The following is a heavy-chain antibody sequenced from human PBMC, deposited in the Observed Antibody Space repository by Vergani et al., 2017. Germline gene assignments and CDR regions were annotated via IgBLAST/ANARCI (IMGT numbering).Heavy chain of an antibody. CDR2: MNPNRGNT. D-gene: IGHD3-22*01. J-gene: IGHJ4*02. Sequence: QVQLVQSGAEVKKPGASVKVSCKASGSTFTSYDINGVRQATGQGLEWMGWMNPNRGNTGYAQKFQGRVTMTRNTSISTAYMELSSLRSEDTAVYYCARSPSGYYQPCFDYWGQGTLVTVSS. CDR1: GSTFTSYD. V-gene: IGHV1-8*01. CDR3: ARSPSGYYQPCFDY.